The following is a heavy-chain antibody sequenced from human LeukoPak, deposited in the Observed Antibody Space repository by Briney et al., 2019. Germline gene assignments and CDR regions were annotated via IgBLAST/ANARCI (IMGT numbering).Heavy chain of an antibody. Sequence: PSETLSLTCTVSGGSISSYYWSWIRQPPGKGLEWLGYIYYSGSTNYNPSLKSRVTISVDTSKNQFSLKLSSVTAADTAVYYCARARAIFGVVIIPPYMDVWGKGTTVTVSS. CDR3: ARARAIFGVVIIPPYMDV. V-gene: IGHV4-59*01. D-gene: IGHD3-3*01. CDR1: GGSISSYY. J-gene: IGHJ6*04. CDR2: IYYSGST.